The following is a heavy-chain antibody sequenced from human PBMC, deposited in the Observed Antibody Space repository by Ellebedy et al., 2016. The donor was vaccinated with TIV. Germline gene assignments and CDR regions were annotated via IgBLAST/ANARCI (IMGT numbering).Heavy chain of an antibody. CDR2: FDPEDGET. J-gene: IGHJ4*02. V-gene: IGHV1-24*01. D-gene: IGHD3-9*01. CDR3: ATDKGDFDWLLMD. CDR1: GYTLTELS. Sequence: ASVKVSCKVSGYTLTELSMHWVRQAPGKGLEWMGGFDPEDGETIYAQKFQGRVTMTEDTSTATAYMELSSLRSEDTAVYYCATDKGDFDWLLMDWGQGTLVTVSS.